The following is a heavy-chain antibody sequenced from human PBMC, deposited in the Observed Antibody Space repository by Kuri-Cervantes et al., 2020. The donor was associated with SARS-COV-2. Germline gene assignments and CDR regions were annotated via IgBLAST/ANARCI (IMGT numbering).Heavy chain of an antibody. D-gene: IGHD2-2*01. V-gene: IGHV4-59*01. CDR3: ARSAAAFYGMDV. J-gene: IGHJ6*02. Sequence: GSLRLSCSVSGDSISPYYWTWIRQPPGKGLEWIGHIYYSGSVNYNPSLMSRLIISVDKSKNQVSLKLTSVTAADTAVYYCARSAAAFYGMDVWGQGTTVTVSS. CDR2: IYYSGSV. CDR1: GDSISPYY.